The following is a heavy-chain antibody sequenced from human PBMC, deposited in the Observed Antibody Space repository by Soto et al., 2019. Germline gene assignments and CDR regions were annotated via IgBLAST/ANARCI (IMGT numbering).Heavy chain of an antibody. CDR1: GFTFSNYG. J-gene: IGHJ2*01. V-gene: IGHV3-33*01. CDR3: ARDVRSRYFDL. D-gene: IGHD3-10*01. CDR2: IFYDGSRE. Sequence: QVQLVESGGGVVQPGRSLRLSCAASGFTFSNYGMHWIRQAPGEGLEWVAVIFYDGSREYYAGSVKGRFTISRDNSKNTLSLQMNSLRAEDTAVYYCARDVRSRYFDLWGRGTLVTVSS.